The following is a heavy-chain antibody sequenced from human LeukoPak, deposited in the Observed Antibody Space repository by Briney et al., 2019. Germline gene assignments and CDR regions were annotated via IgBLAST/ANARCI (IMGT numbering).Heavy chain of an antibody. CDR1: GGSISSSSYY. D-gene: IGHD3-3*01. J-gene: IGHJ4*02. V-gene: IGHV4-39*07. CDR3: ARGLASGYPPIPFDY. Sequence: SETLSLTCTVSGGSISSSSYYWTWIRQPPGKGLEWIGEIIDTGSTKYNSSLKSRVTISVDTSKNEFSLNLTSVTAADTAIYYCARGLASGYPPIPFDYWGQGTLVTVSS. CDR2: IIDTGST.